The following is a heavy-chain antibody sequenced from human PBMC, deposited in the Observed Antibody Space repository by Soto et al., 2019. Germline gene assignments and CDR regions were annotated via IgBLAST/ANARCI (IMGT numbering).Heavy chain of an antibody. CDR1: GFSFDDYA. V-gene: IGHV3-23*01. Sequence: PGGSLRLSCAASGFSFDDYAMTWFRQAAGKGLEWVSATSGSGDNTYYADSVKGRFTISRDNSKNTLYLQLNSLRAEDTAVYYCAKGYYSGYDLAYFDYWGQGTLVTVSS. J-gene: IGHJ4*02. D-gene: IGHD5-12*01. CDR3: AKGYYSGYDLAYFDY. CDR2: TSGSGDNT.